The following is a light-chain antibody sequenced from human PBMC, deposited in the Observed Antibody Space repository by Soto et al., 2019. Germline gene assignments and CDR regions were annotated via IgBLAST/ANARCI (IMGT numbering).Light chain of an antibody. CDR1: QSISSY. CDR3: QQSYSTREIT. J-gene: IGKJ5*01. Sequence: DIQMTQSPSSLSASVGDRVTITCRASQSISSYLNWYQQKPGKAPKLLIYAASSLQSGVPSRFSGSGSGTDFPLTISSLQPEDFATYYCQQSYSTREITFGQGTRLEIK. V-gene: IGKV1-39*01. CDR2: AAS.